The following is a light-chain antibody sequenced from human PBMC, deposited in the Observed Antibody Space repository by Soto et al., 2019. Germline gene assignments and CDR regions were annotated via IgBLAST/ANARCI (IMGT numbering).Light chain of an antibody. J-gene: IGKJ4*01. CDR1: QGINRN. V-gene: IGKV3-15*01. Sequence: IVMTQYPATLSVSPGESVTLSCRASQGINRNLAWYQQKPGQAPRLLISGASTGATGIPARFSGSGSGTDFTLTINSLQSEDSAVYYCQQSSTRPVTFGGGTKVDI. CDR2: GAS. CDR3: QQSSTRPVT.